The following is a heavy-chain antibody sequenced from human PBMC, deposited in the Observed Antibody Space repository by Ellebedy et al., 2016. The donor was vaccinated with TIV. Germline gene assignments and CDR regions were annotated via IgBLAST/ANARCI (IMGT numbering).Heavy chain of an antibody. CDR3: ARVSVLSTAIWFDH. CDR1: GFSFRSYW. Sequence: GESLKISCAASGFSFRSYWMSWVRQAPGKGLEWVANINQDGSEKYYVDSVKGRFTISRDNAKNSLVLQMDSLRGVDTAVYYCARVSVLSTAIWFDHWGRGTLVSVSS. D-gene: IGHD6-25*01. J-gene: IGHJ5*02. V-gene: IGHV3-7*03. CDR2: INQDGSEK.